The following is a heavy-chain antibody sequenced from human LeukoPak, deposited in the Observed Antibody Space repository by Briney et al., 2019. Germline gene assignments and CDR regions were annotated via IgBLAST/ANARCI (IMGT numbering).Heavy chain of an antibody. CDR1: GYTFTSYG. CDR2: ISAYNGNT. J-gene: IGHJ4*02. D-gene: IGHD6-6*01. CDR3: ARSGLGQTYIIAARPLDY. V-gene: IGHV1-18*01. Sequence: GASVKVSCKASGYTFTSYGISWVRQAPGQGLEWMGWISAYNGNTNYAQKLQGRVTMTTDTSTSTAYMELRSLRSDDTAVYYCARSGLGQTYIIAARPLDYWGQGTLVTVSS.